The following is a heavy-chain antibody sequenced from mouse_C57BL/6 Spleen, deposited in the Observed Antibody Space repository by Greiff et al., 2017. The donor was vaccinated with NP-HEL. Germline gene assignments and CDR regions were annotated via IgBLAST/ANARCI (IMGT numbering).Heavy chain of an antibody. D-gene: IGHD2-5*01. CDR1: GYAFSSSW. CDR3: ARGGYSNYGNDY. J-gene: IGHJ2*01. CDR2: IYPGDGDT. Sequence: QVQLQQSGPELVKPGASVKISCKASGYAFSSSWMNWVKQRPGKGLEWIGRIYPGDGDTNYNGKFKGKATLTADKSSSTAYMQLSSLTSEDSAVYFCARGGYSNYGNDYWGQGTTLTVSS. V-gene: IGHV1-82*01.